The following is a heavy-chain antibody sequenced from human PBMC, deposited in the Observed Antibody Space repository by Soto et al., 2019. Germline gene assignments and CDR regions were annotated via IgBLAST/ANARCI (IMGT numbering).Heavy chain of an antibody. Sequence: AALKVSCKASGYPFTGPYIDWVRQAPGQGLEWMGWINPSSGGTEFAEKFQGRVTVTRDTSIRTVFLELNSLTSDDTGVYFCARDFRTYRHGMDVWGQGTAVTVSS. V-gene: IGHV1-2*02. J-gene: IGHJ6*02. D-gene: IGHD1-1*01. CDR2: INPSSGGT. CDR3: ARDFRTYRHGMDV. CDR1: GYPFTGPY.